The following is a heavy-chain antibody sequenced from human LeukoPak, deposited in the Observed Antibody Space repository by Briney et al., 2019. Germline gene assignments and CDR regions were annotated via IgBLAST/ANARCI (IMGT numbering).Heavy chain of an antibody. CDR1: GFSDSTIF. V-gene: IGHV3-53*01. Sequence: TGGSLRLSCEASGFSDSTIFMGWVRQAPGKGLEWVSIIHIGVTTHYADSVKGRFTISRDNFKNTLYLQMNRLRVEDTAVYYCARERGRDWGQGTLVTVSS. CDR3: ARERGRD. J-gene: IGHJ4*02. D-gene: IGHD1-1*01. CDR2: IHIGVTT.